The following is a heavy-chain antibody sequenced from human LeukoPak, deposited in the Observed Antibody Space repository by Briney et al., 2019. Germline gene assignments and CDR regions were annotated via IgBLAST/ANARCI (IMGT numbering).Heavy chain of an antibody. Sequence: GGSLRLSCAASGFTFSSYAMSWVRQAPGKGLEWVSAISGSGGSTYYADSVKGRFTISRDNSKNTLYLQMNSLRAEDTAVYYCAKGTDTAMVRYYYYMDVWGKGTTVTVSS. CDR1: GFTFSSYA. CDR2: ISGSGGST. V-gene: IGHV3-23*01. D-gene: IGHD5-18*01. J-gene: IGHJ6*03. CDR3: AKGTDTAMVRYYYYMDV.